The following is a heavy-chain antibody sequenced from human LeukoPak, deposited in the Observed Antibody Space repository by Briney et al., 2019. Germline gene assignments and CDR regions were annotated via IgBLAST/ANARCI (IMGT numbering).Heavy chain of an antibody. CDR1: GFTFSRYW. CDR3: ACDRDYYDSSGYYNY. D-gene: IGHD3-22*01. Sequence: GGSLRLSCAASGFTFSRYWMHGVRQATAKGLVSVSRINSDGSGTIYADSVQGRFTISRDNAKNTLYLQMSSLRAEDTAVYYCACDRDYYDSSGYYNYWGQGTLVTVSS. V-gene: IGHV3-74*01. J-gene: IGHJ4*02. CDR2: INSDGSGT.